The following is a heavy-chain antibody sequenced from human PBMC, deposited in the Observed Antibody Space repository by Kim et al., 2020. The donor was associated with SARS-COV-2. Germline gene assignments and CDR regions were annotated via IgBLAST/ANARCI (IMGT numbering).Heavy chain of an antibody. CDR3: ARGSAYSYGYLDY. V-gene: IGHV3-74*01. Sequence: GGSLRLSCAASGFTLSSYCMRWVRQAPGKGLEWVSRINSSGSNTYYADSVKGRFTISRDNAKNTLYLQMNSLRDEDTAVYYCARGSAYSYGYLDYWGQGTLVTVSS. CDR2: INSSGSNT. CDR1: GFTLSSYC. J-gene: IGHJ4*02. D-gene: IGHD5-18*01.